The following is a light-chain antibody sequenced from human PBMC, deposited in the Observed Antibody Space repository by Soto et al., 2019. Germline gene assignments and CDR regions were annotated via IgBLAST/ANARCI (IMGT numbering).Light chain of an antibody. V-gene: IGLV2-14*03. J-gene: IGLJ1*01. CDR3: SSYTSSSTPYV. CDR1: SSEVGGYNY. Sequence: SALTQPASLSGSPGQSIPISCTGTSSEVGGYNYVSWYQHHPGKAPKLMIFDVSNRPSGVSNRFSGSKSANTASLTISGLQAEDEADYYCSSYTSSSTPYVFGTGTKVTVL. CDR2: DVS.